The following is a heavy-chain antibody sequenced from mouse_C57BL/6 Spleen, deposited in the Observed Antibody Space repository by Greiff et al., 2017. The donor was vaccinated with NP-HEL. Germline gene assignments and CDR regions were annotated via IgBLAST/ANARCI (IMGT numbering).Heavy chain of an antibody. Sequence: LLESGPELVKPGASVKISCKASGYAFSSSWMNWVKQRPGKGLEWIGRIYPGDGDTNYNGKFKGKATLTADKSSSTAYMQLSSLTSEDSAVYFCARPDFDYWGQGTTLTVSS. CDR2: IYPGDGDT. J-gene: IGHJ2*01. CDR3: ARPDFDY. CDR1: GYAFSSSW. V-gene: IGHV1-82*01.